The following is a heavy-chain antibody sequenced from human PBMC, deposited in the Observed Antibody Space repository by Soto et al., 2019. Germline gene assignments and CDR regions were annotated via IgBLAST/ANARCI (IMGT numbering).Heavy chain of an antibody. CDR2: ISGYGDTT. V-gene: IGHV3-23*01. J-gene: IGHJ3*01. Sequence: EVQLLESGGDLVHPGGSLRLSCTASGFNFNSYAMIWVRQAPGKGLEWVSGISGYGDTTYYSASVKGRFTISRDNSQKMLFLQMNSLRAEDTAMYYGAKVPLVLSNAFDLWGQGTKVTVSS. D-gene: IGHD2-8*02. CDR3: AKVPLVLSNAFDL. CDR1: GFNFNSYA.